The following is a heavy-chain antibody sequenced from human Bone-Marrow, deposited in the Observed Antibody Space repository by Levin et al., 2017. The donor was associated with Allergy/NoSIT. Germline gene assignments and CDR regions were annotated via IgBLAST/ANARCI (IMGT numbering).Heavy chain of an antibody. Sequence: ASVKVSCKVSAYSLTELSMHWVRQAPGKGLEWMGGFDPEDGETIYAQKFQGRVTMTEDTSTDTAYMELSSLRYEDTAMYYCASRPIQLWDYAMDVWGQGTTVTVSS. V-gene: IGHV1-24*01. D-gene: IGHD5-18*01. CDR3: ASRPIQLWDYAMDV. CDR1: AYSLTELS. CDR2: FDPEDGET. J-gene: IGHJ6*02.